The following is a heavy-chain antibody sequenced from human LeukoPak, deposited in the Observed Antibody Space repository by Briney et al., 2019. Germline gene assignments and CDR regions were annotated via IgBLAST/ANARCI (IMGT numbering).Heavy chain of an antibody. CDR2: IYYSGST. D-gene: IGHD1-26*01. Sequence: SETLSLTCTASGGSISSYYWSWIRQPAGKGLEWIGYIYYSGSTNYNPSLKSRVTISVDTSKNQFSLKLSSVTAADTAVYYCARGILDGGSLWNWFDPWGQGTLVTVSS. CDR3: ARGILDGGSLWNWFDP. J-gene: IGHJ5*02. CDR1: GGSISSYY. V-gene: IGHV4-59*01.